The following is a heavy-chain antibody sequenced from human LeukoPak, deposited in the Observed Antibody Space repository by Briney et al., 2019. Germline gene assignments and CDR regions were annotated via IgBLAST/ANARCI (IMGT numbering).Heavy chain of an antibody. V-gene: IGHV1-3*01. CDR2: INAGNGNT. CDR1: GYTFTSYA. Sequence: ASVKVSCKASGYTFTSYAMHWVRQAPGQGLEWMGWINAGNGNTKYSQKFQGRVTITRDTSASTAYMELSSLRSEGTAVYYCAREDRFLEWLFDYWGQGTLVTVSS. J-gene: IGHJ4*02. D-gene: IGHD3-3*01. CDR3: AREDRFLEWLFDY.